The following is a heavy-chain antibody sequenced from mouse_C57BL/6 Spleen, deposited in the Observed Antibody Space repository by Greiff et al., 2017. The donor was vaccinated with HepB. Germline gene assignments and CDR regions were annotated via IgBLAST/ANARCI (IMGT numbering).Heavy chain of an antibody. CDR1: GYSFTGYY. D-gene: IGHD2-3*01. CDR3: ARNGYYVDYAMDY. V-gene: IGHV1-42*01. CDR2: IKPSTGGT. Sequence: EVKLVESGPELVKPGASVKISCKASGYSFTGYYMNWVKQSPEKSLEWIGEIKPSTGGTTYNQKFKAKATLTVDKSSSTAYMQLKSLTSEDSAVYYCARNGYYVDYAMDYWGQGTSVTVSS. J-gene: IGHJ4*01.